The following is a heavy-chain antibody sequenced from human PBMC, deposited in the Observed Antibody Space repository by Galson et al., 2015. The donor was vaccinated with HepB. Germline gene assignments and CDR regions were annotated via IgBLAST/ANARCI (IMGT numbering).Heavy chain of an antibody. CDR3: ARVDGGFGDGYNWFDP. D-gene: IGHD3-10*01. CDR2: ISAYNGNT. CDR1: GYTFTSYG. J-gene: IGHJ5*02. Sequence: SVKVSCKASGYTFTSYGISWVRQAPGQGLEWMGWISAYNGNTNYAQKLQGRVTMTTDTSTSTAYMELRSLRSDDTAVYYCARVDGGFGDGYNWFDPWGQGTLVTVSS. V-gene: IGHV1-18*01.